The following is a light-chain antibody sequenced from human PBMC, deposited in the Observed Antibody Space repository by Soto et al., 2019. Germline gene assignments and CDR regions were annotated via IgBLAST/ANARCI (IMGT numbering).Light chain of an antibody. CDR2: GAS. CDR1: QSVSSSY. V-gene: IGKV3-20*01. J-gene: IGKJ3*01. Sequence: EIVLTQSPGTLSLSPGERATLSCRASQSVSSSYLAWYQHKPGQAPRLLIYGASSRATGIPDRLSGSGSGTDFTLTISRLEPEDFAVYYCQQYGSSHTFGPGTKVDIK. CDR3: QQYGSSHT.